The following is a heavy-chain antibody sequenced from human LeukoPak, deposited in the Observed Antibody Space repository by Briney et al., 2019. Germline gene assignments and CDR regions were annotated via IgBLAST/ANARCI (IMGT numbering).Heavy chain of an antibody. V-gene: IGHV3-21*01. CDR1: EFTFSSYN. J-gene: IGHJ4*02. CDR3: ASNDYRDEGIDS. CDR2: ISSSSTYI. D-gene: IGHD4-17*01. Sequence: GGSLRLSCAASEFTFSSYNMNWVRQAPGKGLEWVSSISSSSTYIYYVDSVKGRFTISRDNAKNSLYLQMNSLRAEDTAVYFCASNDYRDEGIDSWGQGTLVTVSS.